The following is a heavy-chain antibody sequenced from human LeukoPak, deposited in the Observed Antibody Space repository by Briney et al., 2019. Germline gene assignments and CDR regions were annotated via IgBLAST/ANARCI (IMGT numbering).Heavy chain of an antibody. CDR2: INPNSGGK. CDR1: GYTFTGYH. D-gene: IGHD3-3*01. Sequence: SMKVSCKSTGYTFTGYHMHWLRQAPGQGVAWMGLINPNSGGKSYEQKLQGRVTMTRDTSISTAYMELSRLRSDDTAVYYCARDQSGEDFWSGYYTLWGQGTLVTVSS. J-gene: IGHJ4*02. V-gene: IGHV1-2*02. CDR3: ARDQSGEDFWSGYYTL.